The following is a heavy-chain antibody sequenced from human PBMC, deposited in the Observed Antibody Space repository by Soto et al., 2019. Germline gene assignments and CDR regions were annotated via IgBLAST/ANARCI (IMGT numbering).Heavy chain of an antibody. CDR2: ISVSGGTT. Sequence: PGGSLRLSCAASGCSFSSYSRNWVRQAPGKGLEWVSSISVSGGTTSYADSVKGRFTISRDNSKNTLYLQMNSLRAEDTAVYYCAKEFFLGDYTEIGGTHFDYWGQGTLVTVSS. D-gene: IGHD4-17*01. CDR3: AKEFFLGDYTEIGGTHFDY. V-gene: IGHV3-23*01. J-gene: IGHJ4*02. CDR1: GCSFSSYS.